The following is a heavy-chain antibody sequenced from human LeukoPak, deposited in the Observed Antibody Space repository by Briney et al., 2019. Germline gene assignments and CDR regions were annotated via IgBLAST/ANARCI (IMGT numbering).Heavy chain of an antibody. V-gene: IGHV4-4*07. J-gene: IGHJ4*02. CDR1: GGSISSYY. CDR3: ARGRCSGGSCYWFGFDY. Sequence: KPSETLSLTCTVSGGSISSYYWSWIRQPAGKGLEWIGRIYTSGSTNYNPSLKSRVAMSVDTSKNQFSLKLSSVTPADTAVYYCARGRCSGGSCYWFGFDYWGQGTLVTVSS. CDR2: IYTSGST. D-gene: IGHD2-15*01.